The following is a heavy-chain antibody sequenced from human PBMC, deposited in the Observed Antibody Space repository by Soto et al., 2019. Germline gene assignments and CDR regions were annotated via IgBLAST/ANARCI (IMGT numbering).Heavy chain of an antibody. D-gene: IGHD1-20*01. CDR1: GYTFTNYA. V-gene: IGHV1-3*01. Sequence: ASVKVSCKASGYTFTNYAIHWVRQAPGQSLEWMGWINAANGNTKSSQKFRGRATLTTDTSASTAYMELSSLRSEDTAVYYCARRGITGTNYYYYGLDVWGQGTMVTVSS. CDR3: ARRGITGTNYYYYGLDV. J-gene: IGHJ6*02. CDR2: INAANGNT.